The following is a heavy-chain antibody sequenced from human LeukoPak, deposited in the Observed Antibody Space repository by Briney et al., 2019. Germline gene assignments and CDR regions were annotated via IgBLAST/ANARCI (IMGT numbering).Heavy chain of an antibody. CDR2: ISGGGGST. D-gene: IGHD6-19*01. Sequence: GGSLRLSCAASGFTFSSYAMSWVRQAPGKGLEWVSAISGGGGSTYYADSVKGRFTISRDNSKNTLYLQMNSLRAEDTAVYYCAKDAGYSSGWSLDAFDIWGQGTMVTVSS. CDR3: AKDAGYSSGWSLDAFDI. CDR1: GFTFSSYA. V-gene: IGHV3-23*01. J-gene: IGHJ3*02.